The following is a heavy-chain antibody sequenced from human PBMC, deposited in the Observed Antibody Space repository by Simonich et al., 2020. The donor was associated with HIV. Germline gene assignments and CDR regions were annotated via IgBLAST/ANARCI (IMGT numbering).Heavy chain of an antibody. V-gene: IGHV1-69*13. CDR2: FIPIFGTS. CDR3: AREDFGDYGGKHFDY. CDR1: GGTFSSYA. Sequence: QVQLVQSGAEVKKPGSSVKVSCKASGGTFSSYAISWVRKATGQGLEWMGRFIPIFGTSNYAKKFQGRVTITVDEAPSTAYMELNSLTSEDTAIYYCAREDFGDYGGKHFDYWGQGTLVTVSS. D-gene: IGHD4-17*01. J-gene: IGHJ4*02.